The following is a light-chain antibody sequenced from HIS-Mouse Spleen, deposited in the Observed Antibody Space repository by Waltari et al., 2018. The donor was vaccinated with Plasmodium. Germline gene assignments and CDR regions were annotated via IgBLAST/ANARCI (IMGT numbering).Light chain of an antibody. J-gene: IGKJ2*01. CDR1: QSIRSY. V-gene: IGKV1-39*01. Sequence: DIQMTQSPSSLSASVGERVTITCRASQSIRSYLNWYQQKPGKAPNLLIYAASSLQSGVPSRFSGSGSGTDFTLTISSLQPEDFATYYCQQSYSTLMYTFGQGTKLEIK. CDR2: AAS. CDR3: QQSYSTLMYT.